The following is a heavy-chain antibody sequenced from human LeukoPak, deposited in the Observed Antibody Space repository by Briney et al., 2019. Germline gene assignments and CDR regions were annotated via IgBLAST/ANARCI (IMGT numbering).Heavy chain of an antibody. V-gene: IGHV3-30*14. CDR3: ARESFGDYYFDY. CDR2: MSHDGSKI. Sequence: SGGSLRLSCASSGFTFSNYVLYWVRQAPGKGLEWVAGMSHDGSKIYYADPVKGRFTVSRDNSKNTLHLQMNSLRVEDTAVYSCARESFGDYYFDYWGQGTLVTVSS. J-gene: IGHJ4*02. D-gene: IGHD4-17*01. CDR1: GFTFSNYV.